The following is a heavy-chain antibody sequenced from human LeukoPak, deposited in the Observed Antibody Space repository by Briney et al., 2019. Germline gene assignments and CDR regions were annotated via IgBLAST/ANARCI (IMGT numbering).Heavy chain of an antibody. D-gene: IGHD3-22*01. V-gene: IGHV1-46*01. CDR1: GYTFTSYY. CDR2: INPSGGST. J-gene: IGHJ4*02. CDR3: ARDDSSGYVDY. Sequence: ASVRVSCKASGYTFTSYYMHWVRQAPGQGLEWMGIINPSGGSTSYAQKFQGRVTMTRDTSTSTVYMELSSLRSEDTAVYYCARDDSSGYVDYWGQGTLVTVSS.